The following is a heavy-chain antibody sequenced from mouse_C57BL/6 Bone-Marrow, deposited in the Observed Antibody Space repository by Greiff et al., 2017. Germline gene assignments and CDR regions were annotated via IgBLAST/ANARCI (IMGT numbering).Heavy chain of an antibody. J-gene: IGHJ3*01. V-gene: IGHV14-4*01. CDR2: IDPENGDT. CDR3: TVDYYGSSWGFAY. D-gene: IGHD1-1*01. Sequence: EVQLQQSGAELVRPGASVKLSCTASGFNIKDDYMHWVKQRPDQGLAWIGWIDPENGDTEYASKFQGQATITAATSSNTAYLQLSSLTSEDTAVYYCTVDYYGSSWGFAYWGQGTLVTVSA. CDR1: GFNIKDDY.